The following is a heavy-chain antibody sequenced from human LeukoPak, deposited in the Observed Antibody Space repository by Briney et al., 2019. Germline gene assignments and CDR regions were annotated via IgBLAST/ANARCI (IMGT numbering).Heavy chain of an antibody. J-gene: IGHJ4*02. D-gene: IGHD3-22*01. V-gene: IGHV3-23*01. CDR1: GFTFSSYA. CDR3: AKGSYYDSSGSFYFDY. Sequence: PGGSLRLSCAASGFTFSSYAMSRVRQAPGKGLGWVSGISGSGDNTYYADSVKGRFTISRDNSKNTLYVQVNSLGTEDTAAYYCAKGSYYDSSGSFYFDYWGQGTLVTVSS. CDR2: ISGSGDNT.